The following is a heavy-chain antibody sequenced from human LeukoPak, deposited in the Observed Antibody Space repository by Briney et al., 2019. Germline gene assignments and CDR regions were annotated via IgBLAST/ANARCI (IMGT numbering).Heavy chain of an antibody. V-gene: IGHV3-11*01. D-gene: IGHD4-17*01. J-gene: IGHJ4*02. CDR3: ARERTTVRY. Sequence: GGSLRLSCAACGFTFSDDNMSWIRQAPGKGPEWVSYISSDGSNIFYADSVKGRFTISRDNAKNSLFLQMNSLRAEDTAVYYCARERTTVRYWGQGTLVTVSS. CDR1: GFTFSDDN. CDR2: ISSDGSNI.